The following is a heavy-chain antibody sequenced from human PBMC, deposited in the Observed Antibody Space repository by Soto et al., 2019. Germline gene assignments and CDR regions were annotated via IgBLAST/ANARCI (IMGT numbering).Heavy chain of an antibody. Sequence: QITLKESGPTLVKPTQTVTLTCTCSGFSLTTSGVGVAWIRQPPGQALEWLALIYWDDDKRYSPPLKCRLTITKDTAKKQVVLTMPNIDPADTATYFGAHRMTTVTWCFDPWCQGTLVTVSS. D-gene: IGHD4-17*01. CDR3: AHRMTTVTWCFDP. V-gene: IGHV2-5*02. CDR1: GFSLTTSGVG. J-gene: IGHJ5*02. CDR2: IYWDDDK.